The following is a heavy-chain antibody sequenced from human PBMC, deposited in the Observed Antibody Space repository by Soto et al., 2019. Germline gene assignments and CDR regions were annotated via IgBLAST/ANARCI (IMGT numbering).Heavy chain of an antibody. CDR2: IYYSGNT. V-gene: IGHV4-31*03. CDR1: GGSIRSGGYY. J-gene: IGHJ6*02. CDR3: ARDRLMATAGTARHYFGLDV. D-gene: IGHD5-18*01. Sequence: SETLSLTCTVSGGSIRSGGYYWSWVRQNPRKGLEWIGNIYYSGNTYYNPSLKSRLTISVDTSKNQFSLNLSSVTAADTAVYYCARDRLMATAGTARHYFGLDVWGQGSTVTVSS.